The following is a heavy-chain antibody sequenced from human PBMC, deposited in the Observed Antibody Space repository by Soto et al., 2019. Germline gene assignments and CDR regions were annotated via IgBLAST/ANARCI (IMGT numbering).Heavy chain of an antibody. CDR1: GGSISSSSYY. V-gene: IGHV4-39*01. CDR2: IYYSGST. D-gene: IGHD3-9*01. Sequence: QLQLQESGPGLVKPSETLSLTCTVSGGSISSSSYYWGWIRQPPGKGLEWIGSIYYSGSTYYNPSLKRRVTISVDTSKNQSSLRLSSVTAADTAVYYCAHLRGRYFDWGNWFDPWGQGTLVTVSS. CDR3: AHLRGRYFDWGNWFDP. J-gene: IGHJ5*02.